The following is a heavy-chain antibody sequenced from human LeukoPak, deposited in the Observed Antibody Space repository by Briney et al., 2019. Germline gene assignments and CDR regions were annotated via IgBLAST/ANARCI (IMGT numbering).Heavy chain of an antibody. CDR3: AKEYDGY. V-gene: IGHV3-30*18. CDR1: GFTFISYG. J-gene: IGHJ4*02. CDR2: ISKDGSDK. Sequence: GRPLRLSCAASGFTFISYGMHWVRQAPGKGLEWVAIISKDGSDKNYADSVKGRFIISRDNSKNTLYLQMSSLRAEDTAVYYCAKEYDGYWGQGTLVTVSS. D-gene: IGHD2-8*01.